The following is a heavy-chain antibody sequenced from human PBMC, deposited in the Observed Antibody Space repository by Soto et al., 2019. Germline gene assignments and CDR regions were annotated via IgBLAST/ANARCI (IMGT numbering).Heavy chain of an antibody. Sequence: QVQLVESGGGVVQPGRSLRLSCAASRFSFSTYAIHWVRQAPGKGLEWVAGISYDGDNEYYADSVKGRFTISRAYSTSTLYLNMNSLGPDDTAVYYCARDLSGSHAIDDSLDLWGRGTMVTVPS. CDR1: RFSFSTYA. CDR2: ISYDGDNE. V-gene: IGHV3-30-3*01. J-gene: IGHJ3*01. D-gene: IGHD1-26*01. CDR3: ARDLSGSHAIDDSLDL.